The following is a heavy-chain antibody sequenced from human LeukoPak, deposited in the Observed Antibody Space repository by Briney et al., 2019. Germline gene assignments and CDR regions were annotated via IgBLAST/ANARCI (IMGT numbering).Heavy chain of an antibody. CDR1: GGSISSGGYY. Sequence: SSETLSLTCTVSGGSISSGGYYWSWIRQPPGKGLEWIGEINHSGSTNYNPSLKSRVTISVDTSKNQFSLKLSSVTAADTAVYYCARPSPPLVTWGQGTMVTVSS. CDR2: INHSGST. V-gene: IGHV4-39*07. D-gene: IGHD2/OR15-2a*01. CDR3: ARPSPPLVT. J-gene: IGHJ3*01.